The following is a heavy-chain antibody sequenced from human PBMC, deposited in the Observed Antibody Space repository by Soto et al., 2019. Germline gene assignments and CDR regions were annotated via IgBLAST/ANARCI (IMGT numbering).Heavy chain of an antibody. Sequence: QVQLQESGPGLVKPSETLSLTCTVSGGSISRNYWTWIRQSPGKGLEWIGHIYYSGSTKYNPSLKSRVIISIDTSKNQFSLRLTSVTAADTATYYCAIIGGDYGSNNWIDPWGQGALVTVSS. V-gene: IGHV4-59*01. J-gene: IGHJ5*02. CDR1: GGSISRNY. CDR3: AIIGGDYGSNNWIDP. CDR2: IYYSGST. D-gene: IGHD4-17*01.